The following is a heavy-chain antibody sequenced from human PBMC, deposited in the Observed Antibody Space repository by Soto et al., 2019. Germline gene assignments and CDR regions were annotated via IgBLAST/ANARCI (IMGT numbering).Heavy chain of an antibody. D-gene: IGHD3-10*01. J-gene: IGHJ4*02. CDR2: TKNKAYSYTT. Sequence: EVQLVESGGGLVQPGGSLRLSCAASGFSLSDHFIDWVRQAPGKGLDWVGRTKNKAYSYTTEYAASVKGRFTISRDDSEPSVYLQMNSLKSEDTAVYYCASIRGVMGYWGQGTLVIVSS. CDR1: GFSLSDHF. V-gene: IGHV3-72*01. CDR3: ASIRGVMGY.